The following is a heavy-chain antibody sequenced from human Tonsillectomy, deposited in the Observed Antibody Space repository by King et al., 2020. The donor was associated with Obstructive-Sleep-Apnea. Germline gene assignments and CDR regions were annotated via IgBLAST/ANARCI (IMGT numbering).Heavy chain of an antibody. CDR2: SSSSSSYI. J-gene: IGHJ4*02. CDR1: GFTFSSYS. D-gene: IGHD3-22*01. V-gene: IGHV3-21*01. CDR3: ARDPGAHYYDSSGYYPIDY. Sequence: VQLVESGGGLVKPGGSLRLSCAASGFTFSSYSMHWVRQAPGKGLECVSSSSSSSSYIYYADSVKGRFPFSRDNAKNSLYLQMNSLRAEDTAVYYCARDPGAHYYDSSGYYPIDYWGQGTLVTVSS.